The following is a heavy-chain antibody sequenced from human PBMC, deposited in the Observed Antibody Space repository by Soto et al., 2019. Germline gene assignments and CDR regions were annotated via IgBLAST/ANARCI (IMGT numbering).Heavy chain of an antibody. V-gene: IGHV4-39*01. CDR1: GGSISSSSYY. D-gene: IGHD5-12*01. Sequence: QLQLQESGPGLVKPSETLSLTCTVSGGSISSSSYYWGWIRQPPGKGLEWIGSIYYSGSTYYNPSLKSRVTISVDTSKNQFSLKRSSVTAADTAVYYWARHEPVNIVHYWGQGTLVTVSS. CDR3: ARHEPVNIVHY. CDR2: IYYSGST. J-gene: IGHJ4*02.